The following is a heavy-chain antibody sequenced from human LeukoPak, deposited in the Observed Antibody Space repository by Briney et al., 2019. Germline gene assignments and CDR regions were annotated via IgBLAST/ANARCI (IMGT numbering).Heavy chain of an antibody. CDR3: ARGVGYCSGGSCYKVRGAFDI. V-gene: IGHV1-69*13. D-gene: IGHD2-15*01. Sequence: SVKVSCKASGGTFSSYAISWVRQAPGQGLEWMGGIIPIFGTANYAQKFQGRVTITADESASTAYMELSSLRSEDTAVYYCARGVGYCSGGSCYKVRGAFDIWGQGTMVTVSS. CDR1: GGTFSSYA. CDR2: IIPIFGTA. J-gene: IGHJ3*02.